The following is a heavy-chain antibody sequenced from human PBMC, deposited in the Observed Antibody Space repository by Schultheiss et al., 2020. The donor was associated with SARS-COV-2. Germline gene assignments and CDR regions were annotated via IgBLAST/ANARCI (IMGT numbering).Heavy chain of an antibody. V-gene: IGHV1-18*04. J-gene: IGHJ3*02. CDR2: ISAYNGNT. Sequence: ASVKVSCKASGYTFTGYYMHWVRQAPGQGLEWMGWISAYNGNTNYAQKLQGRVTMTTDTSTSTAYMELRSLRSDDTAVYYCASERMTYYYDSSGPGAAFDIWGQGTMVTVSS. CDR1: GYTFTGYY. CDR3: ASERMTYYYDSSGPGAAFDI. D-gene: IGHD3-22*01.